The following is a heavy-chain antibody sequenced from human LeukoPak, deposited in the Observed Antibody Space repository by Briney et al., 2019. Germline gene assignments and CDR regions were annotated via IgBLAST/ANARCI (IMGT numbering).Heavy chain of an antibody. D-gene: IGHD2/OR15-2a*01. V-gene: IGHV3-23*01. CDR3: ARVAVIYYYYMEV. CDR1: GFTFSTYA. J-gene: IGHJ6*03. Sequence: GGSLRLSCAASGFTFSTYAMSWVRQAAGKGLEWVSAISGSGGTTYYADSVKGRFTISRDNAKNSLYLQMNSLRAEDTAVYYCARVAVIYYYYMEVWGKGTTLTVSS. CDR2: ISGSGGTT.